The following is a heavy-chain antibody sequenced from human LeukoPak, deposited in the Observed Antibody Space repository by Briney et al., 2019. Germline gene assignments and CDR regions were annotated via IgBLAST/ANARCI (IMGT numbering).Heavy chain of an antibody. CDR3: ARGAVVDFDY. CDR2: TYYRSKWYN. CDR1: GDSVSSNSGT. Sequence: HSQTLSLTCAISGDSVSSNSGTWNWIRQSPSRGLEWLGRTYYRSKWYNDYAVSVKSRITINPDTSKNQFSLQLNSVTPEDTAVYYCARGAVVDFDYWGQGTLVTVSS. J-gene: IGHJ4*02. D-gene: IGHD2-15*01. V-gene: IGHV6-1*01.